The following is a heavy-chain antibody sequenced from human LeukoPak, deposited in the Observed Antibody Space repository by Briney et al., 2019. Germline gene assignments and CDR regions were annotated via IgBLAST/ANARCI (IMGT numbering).Heavy chain of an antibody. D-gene: IGHD3-22*01. Sequence: GGSLRLSCAASGFTFSNAWMNWVRQAPGKGLEWVGRIKSKSDGGTIDYAVPVKGRFTISRDDSQNTLYLQMNSLRTEDTAVYYCSTITYYYDNSGYPYWGQGTLVTVSS. V-gene: IGHV3-15*01. CDR2: IKSKSDGGTI. J-gene: IGHJ4*02. CDR1: GFTFSNAW. CDR3: STITYYYDNSGYPY.